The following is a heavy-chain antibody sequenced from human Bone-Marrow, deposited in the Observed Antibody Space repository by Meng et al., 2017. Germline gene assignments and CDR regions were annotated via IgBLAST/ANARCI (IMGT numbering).Heavy chain of an antibody. CDR1: GFTFSNAW. CDR2: IKSKTDGGTT. V-gene: IGHV3-15*01. CDR3: TTVSGYSGYDWVRYYYYYGMDV. Sequence: GGSLRLSCAASGFTFSNAWMSWVRQAPGKGLEWVGRIKSKTDGGTTDYAAPVKGRFTISRDDSKNTLYLQMNSLKTEDTAVYYCTTVSGYSGYDWVRYYYYYGMDVWGQGTTVTVSS. J-gene: IGHJ6*02. D-gene: IGHD5-12*01.